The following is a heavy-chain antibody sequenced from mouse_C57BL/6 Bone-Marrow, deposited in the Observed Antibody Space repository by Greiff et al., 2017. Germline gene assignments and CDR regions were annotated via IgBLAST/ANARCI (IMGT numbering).Heavy chain of an antibody. CDR3: ARTDGAIYYGSSYGFAY. J-gene: IGHJ3*01. D-gene: IGHD1-1*01. CDR2: IYPRDGST. CDR1: GYTFTSYD. Sequence: VQLQQSGPELVKPGASVKLSCKASGYTFTSYDINWVKQRPGQGLEWIGWIYPRDGSTKYNEKFKGKATLTVDTSSSTAYMELHSLTSEDSAVYFCARTDGAIYYGSSYGFAYWGQGTLVTVSA. V-gene: IGHV1-85*01.